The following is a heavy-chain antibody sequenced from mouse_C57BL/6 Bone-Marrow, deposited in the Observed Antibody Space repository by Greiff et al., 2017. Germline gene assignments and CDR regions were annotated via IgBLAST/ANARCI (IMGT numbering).Heavy chain of an antibody. CDR1: GYTFTSYG. Sequence: QVQLQQSGAELARPGASVKLSCKASGYTFTSYGISWVKQRTGQGLEWIGEIYPRSGNTYYNEKFKGKATLTADKSSSTAYMELRSLTSEDSAVYFCAREIYYGSSYVCWYFDVWGTGTTVTVSS. CDR3: AREIYYGSSYVCWYFDV. J-gene: IGHJ1*03. CDR2: IYPRSGNT. D-gene: IGHD1-1*01. V-gene: IGHV1-81*01.